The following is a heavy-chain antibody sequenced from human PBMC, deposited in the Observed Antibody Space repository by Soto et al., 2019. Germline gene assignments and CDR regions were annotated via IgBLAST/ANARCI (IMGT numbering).Heavy chain of an antibody. Sequence: QVQLVQSGAEVKKPGSSVKVSCKASGGTFSSYTISWVRQAPGQGLEWMGRIIPILGIANYAQKFQGRVTITADKSTSTAYSELSSLRSEDTAVYYCVRVPTTVYASSYFDYWGQGTLVTVSS. CDR1: GGTFSSYT. V-gene: IGHV1-69*02. CDR2: IIPILGIA. CDR3: VRVPTTVYASSYFDY. D-gene: IGHD2-8*01. J-gene: IGHJ4*02.